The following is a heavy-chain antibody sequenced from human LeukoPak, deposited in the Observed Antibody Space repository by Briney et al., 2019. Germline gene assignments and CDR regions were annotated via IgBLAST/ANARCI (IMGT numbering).Heavy chain of an antibody. CDR2: INTDGSST. V-gene: IGHV3-74*01. CDR3: ARREAEMATIQDPFDY. D-gene: IGHD5-24*01. Sequence: GGSLRLSCAASGFTFSSYWMHWVRQAPGKGLVWVSRINTDGSSTSYADSVKGRFTITRDNAKNTLYLQMNSLRAEDTAVYCCARREAEMATIQDPFDYWGQGTLVTVSS. CDR1: GFTFSSYW. J-gene: IGHJ4*02.